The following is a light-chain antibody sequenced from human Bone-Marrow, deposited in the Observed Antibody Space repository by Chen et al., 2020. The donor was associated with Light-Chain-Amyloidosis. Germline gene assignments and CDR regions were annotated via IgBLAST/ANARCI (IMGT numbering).Light chain of an antibody. CDR3: QSADRSGTYEVI. Sequence: SYELTQPPSVSVSPGQTASITCSGDDLPTKYAHWYQQKPGQAPVLVIHRDTERPSGISERCSSASSGTAATLAVSGVQAEDGADYHCQSADRSGTYEVIFGGGTELTVL. CDR1: DLPTKY. J-gene: IGLJ2*01. CDR2: RDT. V-gene: IGLV3-25*03.